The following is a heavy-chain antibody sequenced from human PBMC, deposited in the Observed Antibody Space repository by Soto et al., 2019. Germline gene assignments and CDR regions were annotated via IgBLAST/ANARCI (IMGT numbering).Heavy chain of an antibody. CDR2: IDYSGST. J-gene: IGHJ5*02. D-gene: IGHD6-13*01. CDR1: GGSISSSSYY. Sequence: SETLSLTCTVSGGSISSSSYYWGWIRQPPGKGLEWIGSIDYSGSTYYNPSLKSRVTISVDTSKNQFSLKLSSVTAADTAVYYCARSQGDSSSMTFDPWGQGTLVTVSS. V-gene: IGHV4-39*01. CDR3: ARSQGDSSSMTFDP.